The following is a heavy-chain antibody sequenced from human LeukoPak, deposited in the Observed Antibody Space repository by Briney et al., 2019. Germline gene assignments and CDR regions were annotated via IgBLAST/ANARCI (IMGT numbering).Heavy chain of an antibody. CDR2: VQYSGGS. V-gene: IGHV4-39*07. Sequence: SETLSLTCTVSGGSISRSTYYWGWIRQSPGKGLEWIGSVQYSGGSYYSPSLKSRVTISLNTSTNQFSLKLSSVTAADTAVYYCAKTKITLILVANPLSAAFDMWGQGTLVTAPS. J-gene: IGHJ3*02. CDR1: GGSISRSTYY. D-gene: IGHD3-22*01. CDR3: AKTKITLILVANPLSAAFDM.